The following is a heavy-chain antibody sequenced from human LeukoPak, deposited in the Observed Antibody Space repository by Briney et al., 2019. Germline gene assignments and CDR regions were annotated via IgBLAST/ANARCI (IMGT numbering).Heavy chain of an antibody. D-gene: IGHD6-19*01. Sequence: ASVKVSCKASGYTFTTYRIHWVRQAPGQGLEWKGMISPAGGDTSYSQKFQGRVTMTRDSSTATVYMELSDLRSDDTAVYYCARGEGDTSGLNWFDPWGQGTLVTVSS. CDR3: ARGEGDTSGLNWFDP. V-gene: IGHV1-46*01. J-gene: IGHJ5*02. CDR2: ISPAGGDT. CDR1: GYTFTTYR.